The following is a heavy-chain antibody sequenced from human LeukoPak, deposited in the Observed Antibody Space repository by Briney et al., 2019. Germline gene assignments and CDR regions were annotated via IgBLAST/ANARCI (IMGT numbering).Heavy chain of an antibody. J-gene: IGHJ3*02. CDR3: ARDYPSSRHCSSTSCPI. V-gene: IGHV3-48*04. Sequence: GGSLRLSCAASGFKFSDYSMNWVRQVPGKGLEWISYIGIDSGNTNYADSVKGRFTISRDNAKNSLYPQMNSLRAEDTAVYYCARDYPSSRHCSSTSCPIWGQGTMVTVSS. CDR2: IGIDSGNT. D-gene: IGHD2-2*01. CDR1: GFKFSDYS.